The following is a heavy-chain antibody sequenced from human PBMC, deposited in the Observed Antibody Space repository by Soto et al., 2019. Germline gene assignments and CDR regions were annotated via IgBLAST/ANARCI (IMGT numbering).Heavy chain of an antibody. CDR2: IYPGDSNN. Sequence: RGESLKISCKGSGYTFTNYWIGWVRQMPGKGLEWMGIIYPGDSNNKYSPSFQGQVTISADKSISTAYLQWSSLKASDTAIYYCARIYGASSPFWGQGTQVTVSS. CDR1: GYTFTNYW. J-gene: IGHJ4*02. CDR3: ARIYGASSPF. D-gene: IGHD3-10*01. V-gene: IGHV5-51*01.